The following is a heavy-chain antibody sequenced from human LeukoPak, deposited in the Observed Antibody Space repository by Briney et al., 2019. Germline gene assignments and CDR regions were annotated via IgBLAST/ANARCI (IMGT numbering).Heavy chain of an antibody. D-gene: IGHD6-19*01. CDR1: GYTFTGYY. V-gene: IGHV1-18*04. CDR3: ARVVGIAVAGTNDDYNWFDP. J-gene: IGHJ5*02. Sequence: GASVKVSCKASGYTFTGYYMHWVRQAPGQGLEWMGRISAYNGNTNYAQKLQGRVTMTTDTSTSTAYMELRSLRSDDTAVYYCARVVGIAVAGTNDDYNWFDPWGQGTLVTVSS. CDR2: ISAYNGNT.